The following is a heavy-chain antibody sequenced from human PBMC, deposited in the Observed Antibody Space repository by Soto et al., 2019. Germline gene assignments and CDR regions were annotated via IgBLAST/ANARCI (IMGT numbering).Heavy chain of an antibody. CDR2: IKSDGRST. CDR1: GFLFSTYW. Sequence: EVQLVESGGGLVQPGGSLRLSCAASGFLFSTYWMFWVRQVPRKGLLWVSRIKSDGRSTSYADSVKGRFTISRDNTKNTLYLPMTSLRAEDTALYYCAIGGGDYNYFDHWGQGILVTVSS. CDR3: AIGGGDYNYFDH. J-gene: IGHJ4*02. D-gene: IGHD2-21*01. V-gene: IGHV3-74*01.